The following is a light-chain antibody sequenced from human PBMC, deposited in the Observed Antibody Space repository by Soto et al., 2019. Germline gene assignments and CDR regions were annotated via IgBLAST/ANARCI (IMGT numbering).Light chain of an antibody. J-gene: IGKJ5*01. CDR1: QSVLSNSNNKNS. V-gene: IGKV4-1*01. Sequence: DIVMTQSPDSLAVSLGERATINCKSSQSVLSNSNNKNSIAWYQQKPGQPPRLLIYWASTRESGVPDRFSGSGSGTDFTLTINSLEPEDFAVYYCQQRNIWPPVTFGQGTRLEIK. CDR3: QQRNIWPPVT. CDR2: WAS.